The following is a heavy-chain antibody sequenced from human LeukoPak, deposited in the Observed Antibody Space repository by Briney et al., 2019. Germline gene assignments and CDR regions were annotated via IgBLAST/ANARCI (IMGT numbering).Heavy chain of an antibody. D-gene: IGHD5-12*01. V-gene: IGHV3-66*01. CDR3: ARDGRGYSGYADFDY. Sequence: GGSLRLSCAASGFTVSSNYMSWVRQAPGKGLEWVSVIYSGGSTYYADSVKGRFTISRDNSKNTLYLQMNSLRAEDTAVYYCARDGRGYSGYADFDYWGQGTLVTVSS. J-gene: IGHJ4*02. CDR1: GFTVSSNY. CDR2: IYSGGST.